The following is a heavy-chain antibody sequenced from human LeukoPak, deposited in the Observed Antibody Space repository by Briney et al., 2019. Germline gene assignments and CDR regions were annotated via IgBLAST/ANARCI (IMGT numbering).Heavy chain of an antibody. J-gene: IGHJ4*02. CDR3: ARGGHLDY. V-gene: IGHV3-53*01. Sequence: GGSLRLSCAASGFTVSSNYMSWVRQAPGKGLEWVSVIYSGGSTYYADSVKGRFTISKDNSKNTRSLQMTSTTAEDTAVYYCARGGHLDYWGEESLVTVSS. CDR2: IYSGGST. CDR1: GFTVSSNY.